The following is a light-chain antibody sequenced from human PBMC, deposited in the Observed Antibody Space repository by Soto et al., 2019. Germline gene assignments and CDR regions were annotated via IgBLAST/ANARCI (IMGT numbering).Light chain of an antibody. Sequence: EIVLTQSPGTLSLSPGERATLSCRASQSVSSSYLAWYQQKPGQAPRLLIYGASSRATGIPDRFSGSGSGTDFTLTISRLEPEDFAMYYCHQYRGTFGQGTKVEIK. J-gene: IGKJ1*01. CDR1: QSVSSSY. CDR2: GAS. CDR3: HQYRGT. V-gene: IGKV3-20*01.